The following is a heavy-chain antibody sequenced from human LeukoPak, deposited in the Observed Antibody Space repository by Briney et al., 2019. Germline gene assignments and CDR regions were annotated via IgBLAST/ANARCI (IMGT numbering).Heavy chain of an antibody. J-gene: IGHJ3*02. V-gene: IGHV4-4*07. D-gene: IGHD2-2*01. Sequence: SETLSLTCTVSGGSISSYYWSWIRQPAGKGLEWIGRIYTSGSTNYNPSLKSRVTMSVDTSKNQFSLKLSSVTAADTVVYYCARSNLGYCSSTSCQNDAFDIWGQGTMVTVSS. CDR2: IYTSGST. CDR3: ARSNLGYCSSTSCQNDAFDI. CDR1: GGSISSYY.